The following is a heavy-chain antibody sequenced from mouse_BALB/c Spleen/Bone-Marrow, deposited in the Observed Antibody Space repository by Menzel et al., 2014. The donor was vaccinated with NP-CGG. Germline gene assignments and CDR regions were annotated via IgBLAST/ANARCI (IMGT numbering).Heavy chain of an antibody. CDR1: GFTFSSFG. CDR2: ISSGSSTI. Sequence: EVNVVESGGGLVLPGGSRKLSCAAPGFTFSSFGMHWVRQAPEKGLEWVAYISSGSSTIYYADTVKGRFTISRDNPKNTLFMQMTSLRSEDTAMYYCAIRAYWGQGTLVTVSA. V-gene: IGHV5-17*02. CDR3: AIRAY. J-gene: IGHJ3*01. D-gene: IGHD3-2*02.